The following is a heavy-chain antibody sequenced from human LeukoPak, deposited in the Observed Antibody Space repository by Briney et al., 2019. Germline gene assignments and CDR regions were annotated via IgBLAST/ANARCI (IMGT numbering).Heavy chain of an antibody. CDR3: ATPLDYFDTSGYHQGGD. J-gene: IGHJ4*02. D-gene: IGHD3-22*01. CDR2: IYSGGST. V-gene: IGHV3-53*01. Sequence: GGSLRLSCVVSGFTVSNNYMSWVRQAPRKGLEWVSLIYSGGSTYYADSVKGRFTISRDNSKNTVYLQMNSLRAEDTAVYYCATPLDYFDTSGYHQGGDWGQGTLVTVSS. CDR1: GFTVSNNY.